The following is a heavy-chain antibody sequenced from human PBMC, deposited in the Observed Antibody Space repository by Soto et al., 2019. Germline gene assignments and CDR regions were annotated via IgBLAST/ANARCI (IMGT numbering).Heavy chain of an antibody. J-gene: IGHJ4*02. CDR1: GDSVSSNSAA. V-gene: IGHV6-1*01. Sequence: QVQLHQSGPGLVKPSQTLSLTCVISGDSVSSNSAAWNWIRQSPSRGLEWLGRTYYRSKWYSEYGVSVKGRISFNADTSKNQFSLQLNSVTPDDTAVYYCARGQWLEFDYWGQGALVTVSS. D-gene: IGHD6-19*01. CDR2: TYYRSKWYS. CDR3: ARGQWLEFDY.